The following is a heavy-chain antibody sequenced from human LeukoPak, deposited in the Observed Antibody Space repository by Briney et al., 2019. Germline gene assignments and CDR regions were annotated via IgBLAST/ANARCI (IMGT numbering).Heavy chain of an antibody. J-gene: IGHJ4*02. CDR2: IYTSGST. Sequence: SETLSLTCSVSGGSISSSSFYWGWIRQPPGKGLEWIGRIYTSGSTNYNPSLKSRVTISVDTSKNQFSLKLSSVTAADTAVYYCARGPTSGSYYFGVLGMESLYFDYWGQGTLVTDSS. V-gene: IGHV4-61*02. D-gene: IGHD1-26*01. CDR3: ARGPTSGSYYFGVLGMESLYFDY. CDR1: GGSISSSSFY.